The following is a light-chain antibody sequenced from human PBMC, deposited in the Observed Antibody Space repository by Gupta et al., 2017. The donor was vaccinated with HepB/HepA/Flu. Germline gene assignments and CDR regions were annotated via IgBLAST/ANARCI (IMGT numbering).Light chain of an antibody. Sequence: DIQMTQSPSSLSASVGDRVTITCRASQSISTYLNWYQQKGGKAPKLLIFAATSLESGIPSTFSGSGSGTDFTLTIISVQPEDFATYYCQQSYNTPPTFGQGTKLEIK. CDR3: QQSYNTPPT. CDR1: QSISTY. J-gene: IGKJ2*01. V-gene: IGKV1-39*01. CDR2: AAT.